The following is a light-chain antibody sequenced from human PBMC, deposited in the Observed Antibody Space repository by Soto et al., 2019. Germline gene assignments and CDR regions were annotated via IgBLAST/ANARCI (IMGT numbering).Light chain of an antibody. CDR3: SSYTSSSTQV. V-gene: IGLV2-14*01. CDR1: SSDVGGYNY. J-gene: IGLJ2*01. Sequence: QSVLTQPASVSGSPGQSFTISCTGTSSDVGGYNYVSWYQQHPGKAPKLMIYDVSNRPSGVSNRFSGSKSGNTASLTISGLQAEDEADYYCSSYTSSSTQVFGGGTKVTVL. CDR2: DVS.